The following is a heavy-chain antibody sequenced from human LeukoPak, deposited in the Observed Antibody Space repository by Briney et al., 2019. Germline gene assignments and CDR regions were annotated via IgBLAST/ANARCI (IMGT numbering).Heavy chain of an antibody. V-gene: IGHV4-39*01. D-gene: IGHD3-22*01. CDR2: IFYSGST. CDR1: SGSITSGSHY. CDR3: ARHEYDSSGYYDY. J-gene: IGHJ4*02. Sequence: PSETLSLTCTVSSGSITSGSHYWGWIRQPPGKGLEWIGSIFYSGSTYYNLSLKSRVTMSVDTSKNQFSLKLSSVTAADTAVYYCARHEYDSSGYYDYWGQGTLVTVSS.